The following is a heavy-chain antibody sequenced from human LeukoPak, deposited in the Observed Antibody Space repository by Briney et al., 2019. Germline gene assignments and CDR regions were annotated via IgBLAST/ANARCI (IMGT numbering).Heavy chain of an antibody. Sequence: GGSLRLSCAASGFTFSSYTMNWVRQAPGKGLEWVSSISSSSSYIYYADSMKGRFTISRDNAKNSLYLQMNSLRVEDTAVYYCARREGPRGYSGYDPFDYWGQGTLVTVSS. V-gene: IGHV3-21*06. D-gene: IGHD5-12*01. CDR1: GFTFSSYT. J-gene: IGHJ4*02. CDR2: ISSSSSYI. CDR3: ARREGPRGYSGYDPFDY.